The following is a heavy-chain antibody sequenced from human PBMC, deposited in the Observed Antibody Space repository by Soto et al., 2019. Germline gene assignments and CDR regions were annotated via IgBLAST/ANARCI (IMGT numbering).Heavy chain of an antibody. CDR2: LSDGGGST. D-gene: IGHD3-9*01. V-gene: IGHV3-23*01. Sequence: GGSLRLSCAASGFTFSNYAMSWVRQAPGKGLEWVSGLSDGGGSTFYADSVKGRFTISRDNAKNTLYLQMSSLRAEDTAVYYCARAHAFDWLLYWWFDPWGQGTLVTVSS. CDR3: ARAHAFDWLLYWWFDP. J-gene: IGHJ5*02. CDR1: GFTFSNYA.